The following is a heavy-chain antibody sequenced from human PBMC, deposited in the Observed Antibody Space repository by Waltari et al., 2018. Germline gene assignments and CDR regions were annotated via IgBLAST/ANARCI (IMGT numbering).Heavy chain of an antibody. CDR2: IDHEDGET. CDR1: GYTFIDYF. Sequence: EVQLVQSGAEVKKPGATVKISCKASGYTFIDYFMHWVQQAPGKGLEWVGRIDHEDGETVYAEKFQGRVTITADTSTDTSYLEWSSLRSDDTAVYYCAPLPGGSGQTFDYWGQGTLLTVSS. V-gene: IGHV1-69-2*01. J-gene: IGHJ4*02. D-gene: IGHD3-10*01. CDR3: APLPGGSGQTFDY.